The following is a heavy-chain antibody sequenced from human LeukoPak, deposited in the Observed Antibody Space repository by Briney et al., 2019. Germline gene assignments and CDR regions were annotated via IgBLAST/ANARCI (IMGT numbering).Heavy chain of an antibody. CDR1: GFTFSSYG. CDR3: AKDMEPAAGFFDY. J-gene: IGHJ4*02. V-gene: IGHV3-30*02. D-gene: IGHD6-13*01. CDR2: IRYDGSNK. Sequence: GWSLRLSCAASGFTFSSYGMHWVRQAPGKGLEWVAFIRYDGSNKYYADSVKGRFTISRDNSKNTLYLQMNSLRAEDTAVYYCAKDMEPAAGFFDYWGQGTLVTVSS.